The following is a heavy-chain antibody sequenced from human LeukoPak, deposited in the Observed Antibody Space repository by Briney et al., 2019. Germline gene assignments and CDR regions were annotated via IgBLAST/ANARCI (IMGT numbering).Heavy chain of an antibody. D-gene: IGHD1-20*01. CDR2: IDPNGKTS. Sequence: GGSLRLSCAASGFTFSTCVMLWVRQAPGMGLEYVSSIDPNGKTSYYANSVKGIFTISRSNSNNMLYLQMGSLTTEDMAVYYCAAQTTLTGSYDPWGQGTLVSVSS. CDR1: GFTFSTCV. V-gene: IGHV3-64*01. J-gene: IGHJ5*02. CDR3: AAQTTLTGSYDP.